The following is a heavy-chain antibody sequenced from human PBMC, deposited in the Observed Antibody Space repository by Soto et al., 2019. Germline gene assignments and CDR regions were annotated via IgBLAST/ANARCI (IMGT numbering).Heavy chain of an antibody. CDR1: GASIGRGGYY. D-gene: IGHD2-21*01. Sequence: QVQLQESGPGLMKPSQTLSLTCTVSGASIGRGGYYWTRIRQHPGKALEWMGHIHFSGETNYDPSLMGRLTMTIDTSTNQFSLNLAAVTAADTAMYYCARDQGGDLDYWGQGTLVTVSS. J-gene: IGHJ4*02. V-gene: IGHV4-31*03. CDR3: ARDQGGDLDY. CDR2: IHFSGET.